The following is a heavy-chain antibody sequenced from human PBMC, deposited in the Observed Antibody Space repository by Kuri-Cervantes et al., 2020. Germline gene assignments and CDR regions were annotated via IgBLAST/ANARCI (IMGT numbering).Heavy chain of an antibody. V-gene: IGHV1-3*01. CDR2: INAGNGNT. Sequence: ASVKVSCKASGYTFTSYAMHWVRQAPGQRLEWMGWINAGNGNTKYSQKFQGRVTITRDTSASTAYMELSSLRSEDTAVYYCARGPAPDVEHFDYWGQGTLVTVSS. D-gene: IGHD1-26*01. CDR1: GYTFTSYA. CDR3: ARGPAPDVEHFDY. J-gene: IGHJ4*02.